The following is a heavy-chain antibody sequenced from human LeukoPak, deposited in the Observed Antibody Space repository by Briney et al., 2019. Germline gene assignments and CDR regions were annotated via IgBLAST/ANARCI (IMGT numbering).Heavy chain of an antibody. V-gene: IGHV4-34*01. Sequence: PSEILSLTCVVYGGCLSGYYWTWIRQPPGNGLEWIGEINRGGNTNYNPSLKSRVTISRDTSKNQFSLKLTSLTGVDAAVYYCSRDLVSQFDYWGQGTLVTVSS. CDR1: GGCLSGYY. CDR2: INRGGNT. J-gene: IGHJ4*02. D-gene: IGHD2-21*01. CDR3: SRDLVSQFDY.